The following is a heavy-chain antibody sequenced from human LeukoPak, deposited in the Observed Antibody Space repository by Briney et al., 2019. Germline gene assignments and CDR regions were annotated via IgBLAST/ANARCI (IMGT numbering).Heavy chain of an antibody. CDR1: GFTFSGYS. V-gene: IGHV3-21*01. Sequence: PGGSLRLSCTASGFTFSGYSMNWVRQAPGKGLEWVSSISSSSSNIYYADSVKGRFTISRDNAKNSLYLQMDSLRAEDTAVYYCARDRLELTEFDYWGQGTLVTVSS. CDR2: ISSSSSNI. CDR3: ARDRLELTEFDY. J-gene: IGHJ4*02. D-gene: IGHD1-7*01.